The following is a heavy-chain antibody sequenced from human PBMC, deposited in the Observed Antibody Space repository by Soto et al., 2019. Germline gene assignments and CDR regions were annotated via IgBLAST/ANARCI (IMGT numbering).Heavy chain of an antibody. J-gene: IGHJ6*02. CDR2: IKSDGSST. CDR3: ARSVRSGSFPYYYYAMDV. CDR1: GSTSSNYW. V-gene: IGHV3-74*01. D-gene: IGHD3-10*01. Sequence: GGSLRLSCAASGSTSSNYWMHWVRQAPGKGLVWVSRIKSDGSSTSYADSVKGRFTISRDNAKNTLDLQMHGLRAEDMAVYYCARSVRSGSFPYYYYAMDVWGQGTTVTVSS.